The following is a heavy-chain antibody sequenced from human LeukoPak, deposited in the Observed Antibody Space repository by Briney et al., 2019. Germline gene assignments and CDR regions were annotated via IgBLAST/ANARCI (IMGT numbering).Heavy chain of an antibody. Sequence: SWVRQVPGKGLEWIGYIYYSGSTYYNASLKSRVTISVDTSKNQFSLKLSSVTAADTAVYYCARDTAMVRIDYWGQGTLVTVSS. V-gene: IGHV4-30-4*01. CDR3: ARDTAMVRIDY. D-gene: IGHD5-18*01. J-gene: IGHJ4*02. CDR2: IYYSGST.